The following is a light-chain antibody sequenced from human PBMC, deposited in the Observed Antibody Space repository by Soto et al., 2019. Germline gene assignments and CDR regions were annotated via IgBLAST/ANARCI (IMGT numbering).Light chain of an antibody. V-gene: IGKV1-5*01. Sequence: GDRVTITCRASQSISSWLAWYQQKPGKAPKLLIYDASSLESGGPSRFSGSGSGTEFTLTISSLQPDDFATYYCQQYKGTFGQGTKVEIK. CDR3: QQYKGT. J-gene: IGKJ1*01. CDR1: QSISSW. CDR2: DAS.